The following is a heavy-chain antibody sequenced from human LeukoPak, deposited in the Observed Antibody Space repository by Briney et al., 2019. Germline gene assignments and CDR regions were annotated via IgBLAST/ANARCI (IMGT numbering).Heavy chain of an antibody. CDR3: ARGSALRYFDWLWDY. J-gene: IGHJ4*02. Sequence: PSETLSLTCAVYGGSFSGYYWSWIRQPPGKGLDWIGEINHSGSTNYNPSLKSRVTISVDTSKNQFSLKLSSVTAADTAVYYCARGSALRYFDWLWDYWGQGTLVTVSS. V-gene: IGHV4-34*01. D-gene: IGHD3-9*01. CDR2: INHSGST. CDR1: GGSFSGYY.